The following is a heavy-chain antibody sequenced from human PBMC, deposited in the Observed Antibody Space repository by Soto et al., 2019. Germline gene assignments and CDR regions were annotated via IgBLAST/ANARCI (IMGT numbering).Heavy chain of an antibody. CDR1: GSSISSYY. CDR2: IYYNGNT. Sequence: SETLSLTCTVSGSSISSYYWSWIREPPGKGLEYIGYIYYNGNTNYNPSLESRVTISVDTSKNQFSLKLNSVTAADTAVYYCARGGEFLDYWGQGTLVNVS. J-gene: IGHJ4*02. CDR3: ARGGEFLDY. V-gene: IGHV4-59*01. D-gene: IGHD2-21*01.